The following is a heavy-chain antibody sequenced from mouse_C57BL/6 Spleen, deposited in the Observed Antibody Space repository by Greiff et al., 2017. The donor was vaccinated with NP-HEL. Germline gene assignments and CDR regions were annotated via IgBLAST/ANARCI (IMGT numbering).Heavy chain of an antibody. V-gene: IGHV1-82*01. J-gene: IGHJ4*01. CDR3: ARGGGRDAMDY. CDR2: IYPGDGDT. CDR1: GYAFSSSW. Sequence: VQRVESGPELVKPGASVKISCKASGYAFSSSWMNWVKQRPGKGLEWIGRIYPGDGDTNYNGKFKGKATLTADKSSSTAYMQLSSLTSEDSAVYFCARGGGRDAMDYWGQGTSVTVSS.